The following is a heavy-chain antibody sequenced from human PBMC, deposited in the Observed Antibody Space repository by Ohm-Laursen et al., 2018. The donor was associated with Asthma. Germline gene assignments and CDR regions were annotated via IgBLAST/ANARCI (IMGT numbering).Heavy chain of an antibody. CDR2: INQDGSIW. V-gene: IGHV3-7*01. CDR1: GFTFSNHW. Sequence: GSLRLSCSASGFTFSNHWMTWVRQAPGRGLEWVANINQDGSIWGYVDSVKGRFAISRDNAHNSLYLQMNSLRAEDTAIYYCAKDVLGFVAAAQDWGQGTLVTVSS. J-gene: IGHJ4*02. CDR3: AKDVLGFVAAAQD. D-gene: IGHD6-13*01.